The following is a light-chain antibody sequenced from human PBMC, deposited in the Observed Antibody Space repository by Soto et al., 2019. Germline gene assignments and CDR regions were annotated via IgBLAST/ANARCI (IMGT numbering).Light chain of an antibody. Sequence: EIVLTQSPGTLSLSPGERATLSCRASQSLSSNYLACYQQKPGQALRLLIYGASSRATGIPDRFSGSGSGTDFTLTVRRLEPEDFAVYYCQQYGSSVRTFGQGTKLEIK. CDR1: QSLSSNY. CDR2: GAS. J-gene: IGKJ2*01. CDR3: QQYGSSVRT. V-gene: IGKV3-20*01.